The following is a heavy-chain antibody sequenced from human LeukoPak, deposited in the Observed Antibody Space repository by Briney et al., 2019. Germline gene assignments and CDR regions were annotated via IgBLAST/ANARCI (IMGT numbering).Heavy chain of an antibody. Sequence: PSETLSLTCTVPGDSISSYYWSWIRQPPGKGLEWIGYIYYSGSTNYNPSLKSRVTISVDTSKNQFSLKLSSVTAADTAVYYCARQIAAAVPLDYWGQGTLVTVSS. D-gene: IGHD6-13*01. CDR3: ARQIAAAVPLDY. J-gene: IGHJ4*02. CDR1: GDSISSYY. V-gene: IGHV4-59*08. CDR2: IYYSGST.